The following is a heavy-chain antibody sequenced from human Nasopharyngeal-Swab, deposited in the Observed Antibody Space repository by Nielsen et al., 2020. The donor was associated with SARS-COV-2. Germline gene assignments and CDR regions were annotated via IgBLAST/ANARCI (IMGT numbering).Heavy chain of an antibody. V-gene: IGHV1-3*01. Sequence: VSVKVSCKASGYTFTSYAMHWVRQAPGQRLEWMGWINAGNGNTKYSQKFQGRVTIARDTSASTAYMELSSLRSEDTAVYYCAIYHRITGTVNWGQGTLVTVSS. D-gene: IGHD1-7*01. CDR3: AIYHRITGTVN. J-gene: IGHJ4*02. CDR2: INAGNGNT. CDR1: GYTFTSYA.